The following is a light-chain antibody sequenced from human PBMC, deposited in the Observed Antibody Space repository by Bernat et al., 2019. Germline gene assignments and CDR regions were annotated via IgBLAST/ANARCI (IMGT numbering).Light chain of an antibody. V-gene: IGLV3-1*01. CDR2: QDS. CDR1: KLGDKY. J-gene: IGLJ1*01. Sequence: SYELTQPPSVSVSPGQTAKIACSGDKLGDKYASWYQQRPGQSPVLIIYQDSKRPSGIPERFSGSKSGNTATLTISGTQSMDEADYYCQVWDRNTVFGTGTKVTVL. CDR3: QVWDRNTV.